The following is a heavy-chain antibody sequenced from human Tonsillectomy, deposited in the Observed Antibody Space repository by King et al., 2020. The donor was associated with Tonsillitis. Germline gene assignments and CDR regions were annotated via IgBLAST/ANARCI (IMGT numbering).Heavy chain of an antibody. CDR1: GFTFDDYA. Sequence: VQLVESGGVVVQPGGSLRLSCAASGFTFDDYAMHWVRQAPGKGLEWVSLMSWDGGSTYYADSVKGRFTISRDNSKNSLYLQMNSLRAEDTALYYCAKDLAGNYGHKGPFDYWGQGTLVTVSS. D-gene: IGHD4-11*01. CDR3: AKDLAGNYGHKGPFDY. CDR2: MSWDGGST. V-gene: IGHV3-43D*03. J-gene: IGHJ4*02.